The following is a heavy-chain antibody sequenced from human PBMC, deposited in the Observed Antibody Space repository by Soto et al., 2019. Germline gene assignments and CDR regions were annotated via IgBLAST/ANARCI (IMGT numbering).Heavy chain of an antibody. J-gene: IGHJ3*02. Sequence: SVKVSCKASGGTFSNYAISWVRQAPGQGLEWMGGIIPIFGTANYAQKFQGRVTITADESTSTAYMELSSLRSEDTAVYYCARLYCSSTSCYRGVAQAFDIWGQGTMVTVSS. CDR2: IIPIFGTA. CDR1: GGTFSNYA. D-gene: IGHD2-2*02. V-gene: IGHV1-69*13. CDR3: ARLYCSSTSCYRGVAQAFDI.